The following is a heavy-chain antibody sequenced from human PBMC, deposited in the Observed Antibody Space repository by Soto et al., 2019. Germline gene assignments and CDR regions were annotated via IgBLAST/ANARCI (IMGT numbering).Heavy chain of an antibody. V-gene: IGHV4-39*01. CDR2: IYYSGST. CDR3: ARHGIGDDFWSGYYGSHYYYGMDX. Sequence: SETLSLTCTVSGGSLSSSSYYWGWIRQPQGKGVEWVGSIYYSGSTYYNPSLRSRVTIYVDTSKNQFSLKLSSVTAADTAAYYCARHGIGDDFWSGYYGSHYYYGMDXWGQGTTVTVS. J-gene: IGHJ6*02. D-gene: IGHD3-3*01. CDR1: GGSLSSSSYY.